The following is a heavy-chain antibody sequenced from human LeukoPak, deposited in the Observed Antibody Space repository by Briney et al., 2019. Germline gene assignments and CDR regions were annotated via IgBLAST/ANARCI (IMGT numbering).Heavy chain of an antibody. J-gene: IGHJ3*02. CDR1: GGTFSSYA. CDR3: ARDARGRAYSGAFDI. D-gene: IGHD3-10*01. Sequence: SVKVSCKASGGTFSSYAISWVRQAPGQGLEWMGGIIPIFGTANYAQKFQGRVTITADKSTSTAYMELSSLRSEDTAVYYCARDARGRAYSGAFDIWGQGTMVTVSS. V-gene: IGHV1-69*06. CDR2: IIPIFGTA.